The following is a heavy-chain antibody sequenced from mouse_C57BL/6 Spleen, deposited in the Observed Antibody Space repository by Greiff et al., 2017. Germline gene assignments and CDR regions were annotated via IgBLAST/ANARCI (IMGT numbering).Heavy chain of an antibody. Sequence: VQLQQPGTELVKPGASVKLSCKASGYTFTSYWMHWVKQRPGQGLEWIGNINPSNGGTNYNEKFKSKATLTVDKSSSTAYMQLSSLTSEDSAVYDCARPSYDSSPLDYWGQGTTLTVSS. CDR3: ARPSYDSSPLDY. V-gene: IGHV1-53*01. CDR2: INPSNGGT. CDR1: GYTFTSYW. J-gene: IGHJ2*01. D-gene: IGHD1-1*01.